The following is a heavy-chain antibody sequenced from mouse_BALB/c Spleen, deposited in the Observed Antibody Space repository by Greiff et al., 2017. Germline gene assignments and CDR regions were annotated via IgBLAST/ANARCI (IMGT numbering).Heavy chain of an antibody. CDR1: GFTFTDYY. CDR3: ARDEFAY. J-gene: IGHJ3*01. Sequence: EVKVVESGGGLVQPGGSLRLSCATSGFTFTDYYMSWVRQPPGKALEWLGFIRNKANGYTTEYSASVKGRFTISRDNSQSILYLQMNTLRAEDSATYYCARDEFAYWGQGTLVTVSA. V-gene: IGHV7-3*02. CDR2: IRNKANGYTT.